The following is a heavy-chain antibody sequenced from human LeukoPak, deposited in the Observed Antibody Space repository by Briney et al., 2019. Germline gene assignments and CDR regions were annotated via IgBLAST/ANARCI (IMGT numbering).Heavy chain of an antibody. D-gene: IGHD3-22*01. CDR1: GGSFSGYY. V-gene: IGHV4-34*01. CDR3: ARASYSYDISGWVPFDY. CDR2: INHSGST. J-gene: IGHJ4*02. Sequence: SETLSLSCADYGGSFSGYYWSWIRQPPGKGLEWIGEINHSGSTNYNPSLKSRVTISVDTSKNQFSLRLSSVTAADTAVYYCARASYSYDISGWVPFDYWGQGTLVTVSS.